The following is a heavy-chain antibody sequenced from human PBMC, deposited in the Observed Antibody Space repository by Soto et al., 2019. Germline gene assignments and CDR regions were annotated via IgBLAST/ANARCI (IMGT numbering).Heavy chain of an antibody. V-gene: IGHV3-15*07. CDR1: GFTFSNAW. D-gene: IGHD3-22*01. CDR3: TTISWLLQWGYYYYGMDV. CDR2: IKSKTDGGTT. Sequence: GGSLRLSCAASGFTFSNAWMNWVRQAPGKGLEWVGRIKSKTDGGTTDYAAPVKGRFTISRDDSKNTLYLQMNSLKTEDTAVYYCTTISWLLQWGYYYYGMDVWGQGTTVTVSS. J-gene: IGHJ6*02.